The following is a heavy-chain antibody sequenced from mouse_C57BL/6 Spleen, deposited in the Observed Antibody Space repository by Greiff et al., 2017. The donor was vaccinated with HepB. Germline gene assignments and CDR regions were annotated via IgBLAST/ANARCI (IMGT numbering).Heavy chain of an antibody. Sequence: EVQLQQSGPELVKPGASVKMSCKASGYTFTDYNMHWVKQSHGKSLEWIGYINPNNGGTSYNQKFKGKATLTVNKSSSTAYMELRSLTSEDSAVYYCARYGGSRDYAMDYWGQGTSVTVAS. J-gene: IGHJ4*01. D-gene: IGHD1-1*01. CDR2: INPNNGGT. CDR1: GYTFTDYN. V-gene: IGHV1-22*01. CDR3: ARYGGSRDYAMDY.